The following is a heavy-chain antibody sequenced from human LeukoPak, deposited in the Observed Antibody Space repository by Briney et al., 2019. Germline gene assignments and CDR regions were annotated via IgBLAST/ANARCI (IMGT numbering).Heavy chain of an antibody. D-gene: IGHD4-23*01. CDR1: GYTFTGYY. J-gene: IGHJ4*02. CDR3: ARVWGDYVGWLHFDY. CDR2: INPNSGGT. Sequence: GASVKVSCKASGYTFTGYYMHWVRQAPGQGLEWMGWINPNSGGTNYAQKFQGRVTMTRDTSISTAYMELSRLRSDDTAVYYCARVWGDYVGWLHFDYWGQGTLVTVSS. V-gene: IGHV1-2*02.